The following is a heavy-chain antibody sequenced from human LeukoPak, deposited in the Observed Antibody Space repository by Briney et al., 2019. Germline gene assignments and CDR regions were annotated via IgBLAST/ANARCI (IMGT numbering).Heavy chain of an antibody. J-gene: IGHJ4*02. CDR1: GSTFSSHT. V-gene: IGHV3-48*04. CDR2: ISSTGSMI. D-gene: IGHD3-10*01. Sequence: GGSLRLSCAASGSTFSSHTMNWVRQAPGKGLEWVSYISSTGSMINYADSVKGRFTISRDNAKNSLYLQMNSLRVEDTAVYYCASVLWFGGIFFDYWGQGTLVTVSS. CDR3: ASVLWFGGIFFDY.